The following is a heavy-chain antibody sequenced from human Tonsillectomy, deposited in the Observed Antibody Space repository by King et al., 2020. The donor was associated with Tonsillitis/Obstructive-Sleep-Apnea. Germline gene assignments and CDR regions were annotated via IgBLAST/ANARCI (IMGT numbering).Heavy chain of an antibody. CDR3: AKGTRYSSSWDVIDYYDYMDG. CDR2: ISYDGSNK. CDR1: GFTFSSYG. V-gene: IGHV3-30*18. J-gene: IGHJ6*03. D-gene: IGHD6-13*01. Sequence: VQLVQSGGGVVQPGRSLRLSCAASGFTFSSYGMHWVRQAPGKGLEWVAVISYDGSNKYYADSVKGRFTISRDNSKNTLYLQMNSLRAEDTAVYYCAKGTRYSSSWDVIDYYDYMDGGGKGNTVTVSS.